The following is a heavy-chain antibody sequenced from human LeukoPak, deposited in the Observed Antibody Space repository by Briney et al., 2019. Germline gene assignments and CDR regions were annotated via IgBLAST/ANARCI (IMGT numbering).Heavy chain of an antibody. J-gene: IGHJ4*02. D-gene: IGHD3-3*01. V-gene: IGHV4-39*01. Sequence: SETLSLTCTVSGGSISSSSYYWGWIRQPPGKGLEWIGSIYYSGSTYYNPSLKSRVTISVDTSKNQFSLKLSSVTAADTAVYYCAWSGSPYYFDYWDQGTLVTVSS. CDR2: IYYSGST. CDR3: AWSGSPYYFDY. CDR1: GGSISSSSYY.